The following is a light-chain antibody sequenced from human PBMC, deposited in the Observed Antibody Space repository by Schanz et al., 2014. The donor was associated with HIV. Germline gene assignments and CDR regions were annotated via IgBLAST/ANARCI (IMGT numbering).Light chain of an antibody. CDR3: QQYYSYSYT. J-gene: IGKJ2*01. V-gene: IGKV1-5*03. CDR2: KAS. CDR1: ESISTW. Sequence: DIQMTQSPSTLSASIGDRVTITCRANESISTWLAWYQQKPGKAPNLLIYKASYLDTGVPSRISGSGSGTEFTLTISSLHPDDFATYYCQQYYSYSYTFGQGTKLEIK.